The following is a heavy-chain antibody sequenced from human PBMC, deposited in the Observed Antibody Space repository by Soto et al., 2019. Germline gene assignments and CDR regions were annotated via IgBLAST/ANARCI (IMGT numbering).Heavy chain of an antibody. Sequence: ASVKVSCKASGYTFTSYAMHWVRQAPGQRLEWMGWINAGNGNTKYSQKFQGRVTITRDTSASTAYMELSSLRSEDTAVYYCARVVEEYYDSSGYPVGYYFDYWGQGTLVTVSS. CDR2: INAGNGNT. CDR1: GYTFTSYA. CDR3: ARVVEEYYDSSGYPVGYYFDY. V-gene: IGHV1-3*01. J-gene: IGHJ4*02. D-gene: IGHD3-22*01.